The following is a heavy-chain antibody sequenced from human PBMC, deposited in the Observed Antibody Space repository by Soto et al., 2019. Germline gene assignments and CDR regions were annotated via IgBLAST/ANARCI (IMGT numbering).Heavy chain of an antibody. D-gene: IGHD2-8*02. CDR2: IDWDDDK. Sequence: SGPTPVNPTQTLPLTCTFSGFSLSTRGMCVTWIRQPPGKALEWLALIDWDDDKFYNPSLTTRLTLAKDTSKNQVILTMANMDPVDTATYYCAGAARTGTYYDFGYWGPGTRVTVS. CDR1: GFSLSTRGMC. V-gene: IGHV2-70*01. CDR3: AGAARTGTYYDFGY. J-gene: IGHJ4*02.